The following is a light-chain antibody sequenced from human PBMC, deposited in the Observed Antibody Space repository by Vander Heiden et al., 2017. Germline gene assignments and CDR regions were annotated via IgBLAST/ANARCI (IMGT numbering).Light chain of an antibody. J-gene: IGKJ2*02. CDR3: QQDDSTPRT. V-gene: IGKV4-1*01. CDR1: QSVLYSSNNKNY. CDR2: WAS. Sequence: DIVMTQSPDSLAVSLGERATINCKSSQSVLYSSNNKNYLAWYQQKPGQPPKLLIYWASTRESGVPDRFSGSASGTDFTLTISILQAEDVAVYYCQQDDSTPRTFGQGTKMEIK.